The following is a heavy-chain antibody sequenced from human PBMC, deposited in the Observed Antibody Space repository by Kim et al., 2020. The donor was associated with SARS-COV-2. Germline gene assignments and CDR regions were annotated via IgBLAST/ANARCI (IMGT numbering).Heavy chain of an antibody. Sequence: GGSLRLSCAASGFTFSSYWMHWVRQAPGKGLVWVSRINSDGSSTSYADSVKGRFTISRDNAKNTLYLQMNSLRAEDTAVYYCAISFKAAAAKGWGQGTLVTVSS. CDR3: AISFKAAAAKG. J-gene: IGHJ4*02. D-gene: IGHD6-13*01. CDR1: GFTFSSYW. V-gene: IGHV3-74*01. CDR2: INSDGSST.